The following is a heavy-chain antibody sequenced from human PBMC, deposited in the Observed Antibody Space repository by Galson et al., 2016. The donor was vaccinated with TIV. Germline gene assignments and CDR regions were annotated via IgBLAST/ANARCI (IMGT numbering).Heavy chain of an antibody. CDR2: IIPILGLR. J-gene: IGHJ4*02. V-gene: IGHV1-69*02. Sequence: SCKASGGTFSRNTISWVRQAPGQGLEWMGRIIPILGLRSSAQKFQGRVTITADKSTTTVYMELSSLRSDDTAAYYCARASSESYYHAPDFWGQGTPVTVSS. D-gene: IGHD3-10*01. CDR3: ARASSESYYHAPDF. CDR1: GGTFSRNT.